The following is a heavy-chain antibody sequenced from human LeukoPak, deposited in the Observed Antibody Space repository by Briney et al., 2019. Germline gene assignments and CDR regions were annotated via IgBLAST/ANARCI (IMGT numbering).Heavy chain of an antibody. CDR2: IYTGGSP. D-gene: IGHD6-13*01. Sequence: HPGGSLRLSCTASGFSVSSNYMSWVRQAPGMGLEWVSVIYTGGSPYYADSVKGRFTISRDNSKNTLYLQMNSLRAEDTAVYYCARVPDSSSWYHDYWGQGTLVTVSS. CDR3: ARVPDSSSWYHDY. J-gene: IGHJ4*02. V-gene: IGHV3-66*01. CDR1: GFSVSSNY.